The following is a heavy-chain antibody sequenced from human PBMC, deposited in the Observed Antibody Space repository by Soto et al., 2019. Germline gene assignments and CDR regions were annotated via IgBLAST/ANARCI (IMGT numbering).Heavy chain of an antibody. J-gene: IGHJ6*02. D-gene: IGHD3-10*01. Sequence: QLQLQESDPGLVKPSETLSLTCTVSGGSISSSSYYWGWIRQPPGKGLEWIGSIYYSGSTYYNPSLKSRVTISVDTSKNQFSLKLSSVTAADTAVYYCARLGQVRGLGFGMDVWGQGTTVTVSS. CDR1: GGSISSSSYY. CDR3: ARLGQVRGLGFGMDV. V-gene: IGHV4-39*01. CDR2: IYYSGST.